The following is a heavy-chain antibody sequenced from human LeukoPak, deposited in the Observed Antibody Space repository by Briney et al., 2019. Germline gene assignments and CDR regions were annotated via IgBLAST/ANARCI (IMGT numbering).Heavy chain of an antibody. CDR3: AKALSYGGNSMFDY. V-gene: IGHV3-30*18. CDR1: GFTFSGYG. D-gene: IGHD4-23*01. J-gene: IGHJ4*02. Sequence: GGSLRLSCAASGFTFSGYGMHWVRQAPGKGLEWVAVMSYDGTIKYYAESVKGRFTISRDNSKNTLYLHMNSLRADDTAVYYCAKALSYGGNSMFDYWGQGTLVTVSS. CDR2: MSYDGTIK.